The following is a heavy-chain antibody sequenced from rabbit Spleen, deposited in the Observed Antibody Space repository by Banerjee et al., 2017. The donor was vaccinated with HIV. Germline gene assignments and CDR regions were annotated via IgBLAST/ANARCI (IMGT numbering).Heavy chain of an antibody. CDR1: GFSFSSSYW. J-gene: IGHJ6*01. V-gene: IGHV1S45*01. Sequence: QEQLEESGGGLVQPEGSLTLTCTASGFSFSSSYWICWVRQAPGKGLELITCIDAGSSTFTYFATWAKGRFTISKPSSTTVTLQMTRLSAADTATYFCARDTASSFSSYGMDLWGPGTLVTVS. CDR3: ARDTASSFSSYGMDL. CDR2: IDAGSSTFT. D-gene: IGHD8-1*01.